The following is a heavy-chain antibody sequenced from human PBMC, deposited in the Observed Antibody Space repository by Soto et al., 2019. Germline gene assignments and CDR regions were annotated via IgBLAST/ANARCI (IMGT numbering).Heavy chain of an antibody. Sequence: GASLKISCKGSGYSFTSYWIGWVRQMPGKGLECMGIIYPGDSDTRYSPSFQGQVTISADKSISTAYLQWSSLKASDTAMYYCARPRGSGKDAFEIWGQGTMVTVSS. CDR1: GYSFTSYW. D-gene: IGHD3-10*01. V-gene: IGHV5-51*01. J-gene: IGHJ3*02. CDR2: IYPGDSDT. CDR3: ARPRGSGKDAFEI.